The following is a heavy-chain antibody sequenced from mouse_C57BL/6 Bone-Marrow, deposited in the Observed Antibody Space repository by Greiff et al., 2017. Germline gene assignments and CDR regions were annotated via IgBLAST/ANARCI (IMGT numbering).Heavy chain of an antibody. J-gene: IGHJ4*01. CDR3: EGGYAMDY. D-gene: IGHD1-1*02. Sequence: EVQVVESGGGLVQPKGSLKLSCAASGFTFSDYGMHWVRQAPEKGLEWVAYISSGSSTIYYADTVKGRFTISRDNAKNTLFLQMTSLRSEDTAMYYCEGGYAMDYWGQGTSVTVSS. V-gene: IGHV5-17*01. CDR2: ISSGSSTI. CDR1: GFTFSDYG.